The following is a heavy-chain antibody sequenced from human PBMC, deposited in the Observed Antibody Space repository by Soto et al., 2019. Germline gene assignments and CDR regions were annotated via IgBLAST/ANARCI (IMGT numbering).Heavy chain of an antibody. D-gene: IGHD2-21*02. V-gene: IGHV4-4*02. CDR3: ARGGDWQFDY. CDR2: IHHSGRT. CDR1: GDSISSDKW. J-gene: IGHJ4*02. Sequence: QVQLQESGPGLVKPSGTLSLTCAVSGDSISSDKWWSWVRQPPGKGLEWIGEIHHSGRTNYNPSLKKRVTIVVEKSKNQVSLELSSMTAADTAVYYCARGGDWQFDYWGQGTLVTVSS.